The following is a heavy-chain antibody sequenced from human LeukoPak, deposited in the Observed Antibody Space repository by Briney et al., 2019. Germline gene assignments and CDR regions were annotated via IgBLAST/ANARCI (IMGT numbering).Heavy chain of an antibody. CDR2: ISSSGSTI. V-gene: IGHV3-48*04. Sequence: GGSLRLSCAASGFTFSSYSMNWVRQAPGKGLEWVSYISSSGSTIYYADSVKGRFTISRDNAKNSLYLQMNSLRAEDTAVYYCARDIYGSSPPHDYMDVWGKGTTVTISS. D-gene: IGHD6-13*01. J-gene: IGHJ6*03. CDR3: ARDIYGSSPPHDYMDV. CDR1: GFTFSSYS.